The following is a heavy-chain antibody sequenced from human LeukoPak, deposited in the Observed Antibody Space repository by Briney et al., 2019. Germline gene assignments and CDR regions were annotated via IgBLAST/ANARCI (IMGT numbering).Heavy chain of an antibody. CDR1: GGPFRGFF. CDR3: AKDLVSGLGGWYGHNWFDP. D-gene: IGHD6-19*01. V-gene: IGHV4-34*09. J-gene: IGHJ5*02. CDR2: ISHSGSS. Sequence: SETLSLTCAVYGGPFRGFFWSWIRQAPGKGLEWIGEISHSGSSNYNPSLKSRVTISVDTSKNQFSLKLSSVTAADTAAYYCAKDLVSGLGGWYGHNWFDPWGQGTLVTVSS.